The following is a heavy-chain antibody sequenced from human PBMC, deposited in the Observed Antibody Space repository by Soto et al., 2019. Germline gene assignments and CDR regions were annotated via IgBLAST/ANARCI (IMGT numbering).Heavy chain of an antibody. D-gene: IGHD2-21*01. CDR3: ARERGLTVSTLLGY. Sequence: QVQLVQSGAEVKKPGASVKVSCEASGYTFTSYGISWVRQAPGQGLEWMGRVSTYNGNTNYAPRFQGRVTMTTDTCTTTAYMELRSLRSDDTATYDCARERGLTVSTLLGYWGQGTLVSVSS. J-gene: IGHJ4*02. CDR1: GYTFTSYG. CDR2: VSTYNGNT. V-gene: IGHV1-18*01.